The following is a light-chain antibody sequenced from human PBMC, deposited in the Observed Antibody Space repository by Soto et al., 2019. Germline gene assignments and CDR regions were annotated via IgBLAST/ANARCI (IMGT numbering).Light chain of an antibody. CDR1: QHIRNW. Sequence: DIQITHSPSTLSASVGDGVTITFRASQHIRNWLAWYQQKPGKAPNPLIYDASSLKSGVPARFSGSGSGTEFTLTITSLQSEDFAVYCCQKYNNWPLNFGPGTRLEIK. J-gene: IGKJ5*01. CDR2: DAS. CDR3: QKYNNWPLN. V-gene: IGKV1-5*01.